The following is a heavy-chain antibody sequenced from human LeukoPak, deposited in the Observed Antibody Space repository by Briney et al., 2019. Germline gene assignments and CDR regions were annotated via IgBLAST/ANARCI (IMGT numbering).Heavy chain of an antibody. CDR1: GGSVSSGSYY. J-gene: IGHJ4*02. D-gene: IGHD4-23*01. CDR2: IHYSGSA. V-gene: IGHV4-61*01. Sequence: SETLSLTCTVSGGSVSSGSYYWSWIRQPPGRGLEWIAYIHYSGSAAYNPSLKSRVTISRDMSTNQFSLKMTSVTAADTAVYFCARDMGAPDYGSYSVDYWGQGALVTVSS. CDR3: ARDMGAPDYGSYSVDY.